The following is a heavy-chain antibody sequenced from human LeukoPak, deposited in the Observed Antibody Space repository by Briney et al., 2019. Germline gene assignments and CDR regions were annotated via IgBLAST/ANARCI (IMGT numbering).Heavy chain of an antibody. CDR3: ARVSAGVIGMKDVFDI. Sequence: GGSLRLSCAASGFTFSSYGMSWVRQAPGKGLEWVSAISGSGGSTYYADSVKGRFTISRDNSKNTLYLQMNSLRAEDTAVYYCARVSAGVIGMKDVFDIWGQGTMVTVSS. V-gene: IGHV3-23*01. CDR1: GFTFSSYG. J-gene: IGHJ3*02. CDR2: ISGSGGST. D-gene: IGHD3-16*02.